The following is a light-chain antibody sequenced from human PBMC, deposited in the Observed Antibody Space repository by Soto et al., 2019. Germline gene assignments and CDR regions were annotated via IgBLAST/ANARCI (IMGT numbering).Light chain of an antibody. CDR2: DDS. Sequence: SYELTQPPSVSVAPGQTARITCGGSNIGSKSVHWYQQKPGQAPVLVVYDDSDRPSGIPERFSGSNSGTTATLTISRVEVGDEADYYCQVWDSSSDHWVFGGGTKVTVL. CDR1: NIGSKS. J-gene: IGLJ3*02. CDR3: QVWDSSSDHWV. V-gene: IGLV3-21*02.